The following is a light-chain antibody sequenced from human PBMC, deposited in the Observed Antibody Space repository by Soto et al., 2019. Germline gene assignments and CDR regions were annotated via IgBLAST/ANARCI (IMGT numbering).Light chain of an antibody. CDR3: QQYGSSPRNT. J-gene: IGKJ5*01. CDR2: GAS. CDR1: QSVSSSY. V-gene: IGKV3-20*01. Sequence: IVVTQSPGTLSLSPGERATLSCRASQSVSSSYLAWYQQKPGQAPRLLIYGASSRATGIPDRFSGSGSGTDFTLTISRLEPEDFAVYYCQQYGSSPRNTFGQGTRLEIK.